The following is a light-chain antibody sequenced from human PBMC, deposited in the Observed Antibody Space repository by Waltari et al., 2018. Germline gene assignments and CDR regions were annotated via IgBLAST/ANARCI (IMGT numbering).Light chain of an antibody. CDR2: DVS. CDR1: SSDVGRYEY. CDR3: CSYTTTDTYV. Sequence: SALPQPASVSGPPGQSITIYCTGTSSDVGRYEYCHWYQQTPGKAPKLIIYDVSKRPSGVSNRFSGSTSGYTASLTISGLQSEDESDYYCCSYTTTDTYVFGSGTKVTVL. J-gene: IGLJ1*01. V-gene: IGLV2-14*03.